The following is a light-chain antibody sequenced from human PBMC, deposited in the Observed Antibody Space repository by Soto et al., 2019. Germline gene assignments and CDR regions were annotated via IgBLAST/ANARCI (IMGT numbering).Light chain of an antibody. J-gene: IGKJ2*01. Sequence: EIVLTQSPGTLSLSPGERATLSCRASQSVSSNYLAWYQQKAGQAPRLLIYNASNRATGIPDRFSGSGSGTDFTLTISRLEPEDFAVYSCQQYGSAPYTFGQGTKLDIK. CDR1: QSVSSNY. CDR3: QQYGSAPYT. CDR2: NAS. V-gene: IGKV3-20*01.